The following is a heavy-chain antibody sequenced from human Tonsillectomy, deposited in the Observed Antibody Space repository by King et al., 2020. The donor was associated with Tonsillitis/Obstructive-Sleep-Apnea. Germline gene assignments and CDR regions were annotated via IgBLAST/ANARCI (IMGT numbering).Heavy chain of an antibody. D-gene: IGHD5-18*01. V-gene: IGHV3-7*04. J-gene: IGHJ4*02. CDR3: ARDTSMARDY. Sequence: VQLVESGGGLVQPGGSLRLSCAASGFTFISYWMSWVRPAPGKGLEWVANMNEDGSGKDYVDSVKGRFTISRENAKNSLYLQMNSLRAEDTAVYYCARDTSMARDYWGQGTLVTVSS. CDR1: GFTFISYW. CDR2: MNEDGSGK.